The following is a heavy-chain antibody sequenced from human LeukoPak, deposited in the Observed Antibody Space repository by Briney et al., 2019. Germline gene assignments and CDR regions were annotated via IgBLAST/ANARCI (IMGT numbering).Heavy chain of an antibody. V-gene: IGHV4-59*01. Sequence: KPSETLSLTCTVSGGSISSYSWSWIRQPPGQGLEWIGYIHYSGSTNYTPSLKSRVTISADTSKNQFSLKLSSVTAADTAVYYCARDRPLGRAVAGIYWFDPWGQGTLVTVSS. D-gene: IGHD6-19*01. CDR1: GGSISSYS. J-gene: IGHJ5*02. CDR2: IHYSGST. CDR3: ARDRPLGRAVAGIYWFDP.